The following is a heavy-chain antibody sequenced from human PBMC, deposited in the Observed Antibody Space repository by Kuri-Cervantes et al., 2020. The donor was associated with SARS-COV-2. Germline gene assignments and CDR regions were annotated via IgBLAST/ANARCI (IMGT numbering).Heavy chain of an antibody. CDR3: ASMVRGNYGMDV. V-gene: IGHV3-23*03. Sequence: GESLKISCAASGFTFSSYAMSWVRQAPGKGLEWVSVIYSGGSSTYYADSVKGRFTISRDNSKNTLYLQMNSLRAEDTAVYYCASMVRGNYGMDVWGQGTTVT. CDR2: IYSGGSST. J-gene: IGHJ6*02. CDR1: GFTFSSYA. D-gene: IGHD3-10*01.